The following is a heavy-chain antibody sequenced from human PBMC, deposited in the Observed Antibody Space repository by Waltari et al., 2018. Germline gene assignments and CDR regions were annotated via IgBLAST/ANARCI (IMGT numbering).Heavy chain of an antibody. V-gene: IGHV4-38-2*02. CDR1: GYSISNGYY. D-gene: IGHD1-26*01. J-gene: IGHJ4*02. CDR2: IYHSGRT. Sequence: QVQLQESCPGLVKPSETLSLTCSVSGYSISNGYYWAWIRQPPGKGLAWIGSIYHSGRTFYNLSLKSRVTISVDTSKNQFSLKLSSVTAADRAVYFCARLGGTYFPFDYWGQGALVTVSS. CDR3: ARLGGTYFPFDY.